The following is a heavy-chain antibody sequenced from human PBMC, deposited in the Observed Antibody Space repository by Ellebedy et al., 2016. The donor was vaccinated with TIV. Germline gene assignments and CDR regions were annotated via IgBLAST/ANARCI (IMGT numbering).Heavy chain of an antibody. D-gene: IGHD2-8*01. CDR2: IYYSGST. CDR3: ARDLGRMRAFDY. Sequence: SETLSLXXTVSGGSISSGGYYWSWIRQHPGKGLEWIGYIYYSGSTYYNPSLKSRVTISVDTSKNQFSLKLSSVTAADTAVYYCARDLGRMRAFDYWGQGTLVTVSS. V-gene: IGHV4-31*03. CDR1: GGSISSGGYY. J-gene: IGHJ4*02.